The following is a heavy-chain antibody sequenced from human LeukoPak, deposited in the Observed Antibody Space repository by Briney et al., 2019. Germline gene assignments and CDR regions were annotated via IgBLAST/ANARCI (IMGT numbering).Heavy chain of an antibody. V-gene: IGHV4-39*07. Sequence: PSETLSLTCTVSGGSISSSSYYWGWIRQPPGKGLEWIGSIYYSGSTYYNPSLKSRVTISVDTSKNQFSLKLSSVTAADTAVYYCARDYYDSSGYRPSGDFQHWGQGTLVTVSS. J-gene: IGHJ1*01. CDR2: IYYSGST. CDR3: ARDYYDSSGYRPSGDFQH. CDR1: GGSISSSSYY. D-gene: IGHD3-22*01.